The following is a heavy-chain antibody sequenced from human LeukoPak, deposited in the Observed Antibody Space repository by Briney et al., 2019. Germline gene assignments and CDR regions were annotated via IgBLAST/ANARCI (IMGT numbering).Heavy chain of an antibody. Sequence: PGGSLRLSCAASGFTFSTYAMSWVRQAPGKGLEWVSGISGSGSSTYYADSVKGRFTISRDNSKTTLSLQMNSLRAEDTAVHYCAKGSYGSGYYHYMDVWGKGTTVTVSS. CDR1: GFTFSTYA. V-gene: IGHV3-23*01. CDR3: AKGSYGSGYYHYMDV. CDR2: ISGSGSST. J-gene: IGHJ6*03. D-gene: IGHD3-10*01.